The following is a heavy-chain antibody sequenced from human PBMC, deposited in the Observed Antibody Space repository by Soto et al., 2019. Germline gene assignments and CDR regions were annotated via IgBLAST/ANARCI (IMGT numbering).Heavy chain of an antibody. J-gene: IGHJ3*01. CDR1: GYTFTSYG. CDR2: ISAYNGNT. D-gene: IGHD2-15*01. Sequence: GASVKVSCKASGYTFTSYGISWVRQAPGQGLEWMGWISAYNGNTNYAQKLQGRVTMTTDTSTSTAYMELRSLRSDDTAVYYCARSGYFSVGSWYNHDASDLCCQGTMVSVSS. CDR3: ARSGYFSVGSWYNHDASDL. V-gene: IGHV1-18*04.